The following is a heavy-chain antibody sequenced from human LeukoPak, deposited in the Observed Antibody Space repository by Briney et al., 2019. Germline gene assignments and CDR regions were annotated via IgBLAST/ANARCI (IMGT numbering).Heavy chain of an antibody. CDR3: ASADRDGYFDFS. D-gene: IGHD3-9*01. V-gene: IGHV1-2*06. Sequence: ASVKVSCTASGYTFTGYYMHWVRQAPGQGLEWMGRINPNSGGTNYAQKFQGRVTMTRDTSISTAYVELSRLRSDDTAVYYCASADRDGYFDFSWGQGTLVTVSS. CDR2: INPNSGGT. CDR1: GYTFTGYY. J-gene: IGHJ5*02.